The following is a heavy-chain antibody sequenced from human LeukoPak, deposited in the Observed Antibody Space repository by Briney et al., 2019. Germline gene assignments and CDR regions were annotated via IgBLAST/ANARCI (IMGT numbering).Heavy chain of an antibody. J-gene: IGHJ5*02. CDR1: RGTFSSYA. D-gene: IGHD6-13*01. CDR3: ARTQLVRFSPEYNWFDP. V-gene: IGHV1-69*13. Sequence: ASVKVSCKASRGTFSSYAISWVRQAPGQGLEWMGGIIPIFGTANYAQKFQGRVTITADESTSTAYMELSSLRSEDTAVYYCARTQLVRFSPEYNWFDPWGQGTLVTVSS. CDR2: IIPIFGTA.